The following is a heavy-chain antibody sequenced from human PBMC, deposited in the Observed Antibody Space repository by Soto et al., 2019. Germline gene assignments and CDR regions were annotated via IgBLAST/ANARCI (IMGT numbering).Heavy chain of an antibody. J-gene: IGHJ3*02. CDR2: TRNKPNSYTT. CDR1: GFTYSDHY. V-gene: IGHV3-72*01. D-gene: IGHD5-18*01. Sequence: EVQLVESGGGLVQPGGSLRLSCAASGFTYSDHYMNWVRQAPGKGLEWVGRTRNKPNSYTTEYAASVKGRFTISRDDSKNSLYLQMNSLKTEGTAVYYCARGSYNYGDDAFEIWGQGTRVTVSS. CDR3: ARGSYNYGDDAFEI.